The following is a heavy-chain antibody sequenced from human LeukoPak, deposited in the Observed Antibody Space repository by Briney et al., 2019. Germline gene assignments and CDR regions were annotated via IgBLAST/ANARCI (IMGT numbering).Heavy chain of an antibody. CDR1: GHTFTSYD. D-gene: IGHD3-10*02. CDR3: AVLVVRGVYYYYGMDV. CDR2: INPNSGNA. Sequence: ASVKVSCKASGHTFTSYDINWVRQATGQGLEWMGRINPNSGNADYAQTFQGRVTMTRNASMNTVYMELTSLRSEDTAVYYCAVLVVRGVYYYYGMDVWGQGTTVIVSS. V-gene: IGHV1-8*01. J-gene: IGHJ6*02.